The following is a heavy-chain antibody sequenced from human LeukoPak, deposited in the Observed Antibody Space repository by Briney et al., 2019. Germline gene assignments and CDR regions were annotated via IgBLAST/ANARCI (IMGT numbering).Heavy chain of an antibody. CDR3: ARGLRMVHQIDY. D-gene: IGHD3-10*01. CDR2: ISSSSSCI. J-gene: IGHJ4*02. V-gene: IGHV3-21*01. Sequence: GGSLRLSCAAPGFAFSSYSMNWVRQAPGKGLEWVSSISSSSSCIYYADSVKGRFTISRDNAKNSLYLQMNSLRAEDTAVYYCARGLRMVHQIDYWGQGTLVTVSS. CDR1: GFAFSSYS.